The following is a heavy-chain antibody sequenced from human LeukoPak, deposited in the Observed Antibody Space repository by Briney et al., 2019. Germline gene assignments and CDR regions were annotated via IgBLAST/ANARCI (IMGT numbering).Heavy chain of an antibody. CDR3: AREMDGSGSSPFDY. Sequence: ASVTVSCTASGYTFTSYGISWVRQAPGQGLEWMGWISAYNGNTNYAQKFQGRVTMTTDTSTSTAYMELRSLRSDDTAVYYCAREMDGSGSSPFDYWGQGTLVTVSS. V-gene: IGHV1-18*04. J-gene: IGHJ4*02. D-gene: IGHD3-10*01. CDR2: ISAYNGNT. CDR1: GYTFTSYG.